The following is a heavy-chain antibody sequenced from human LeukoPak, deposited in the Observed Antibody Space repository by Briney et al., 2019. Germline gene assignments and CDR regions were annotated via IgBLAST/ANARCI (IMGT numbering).Heavy chain of an antibody. CDR2: TRSGSSTI. Sequence: GSLRLSCAASGFTLSSYSMNWVRQAPGKGLEWVAYTRSGSSTIHYADSVKGRFTISRDSAKNSLYLQMNSLRAEDTAVYYCARDPHALDYWGQGTLVTVSS. V-gene: IGHV3-48*01. CDR1: GFTLSSYS. CDR3: ARDPHALDY. J-gene: IGHJ4*02.